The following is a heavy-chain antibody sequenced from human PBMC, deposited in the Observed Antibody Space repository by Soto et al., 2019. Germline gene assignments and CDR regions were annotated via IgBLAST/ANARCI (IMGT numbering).Heavy chain of an antibody. V-gene: IGHV4-59*01. Sequence: SETLSLTCTVSGGSISSYYWSWIRQPPGKGLEWIGYIYNSGSTNYNPSLKSRVTISVDTSKNQFSLKLSSVTAADTAVYYCTRAEEMATIRFEHWGQGTLVTVSS. J-gene: IGHJ4*02. CDR1: GGSISSYY. CDR2: IYNSGST. CDR3: TRAEEMATIRFEH.